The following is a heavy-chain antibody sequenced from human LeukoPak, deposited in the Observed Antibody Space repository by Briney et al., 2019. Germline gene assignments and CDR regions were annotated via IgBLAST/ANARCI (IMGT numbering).Heavy chain of an antibody. J-gene: IGHJ3*02. CDR3: ARVARFTTYYYDSSGVGAFDI. D-gene: IGHD3-22*01. V-gene: IGHV4-4*02. CDR2: IYHSGST. CDR1: GGSISSSNW. Sequence: SGTLSLTCAVSGGSISSSNWWSWVRQPPGKGLEWIGEIYHSGSTNYNPSLKSRVTISVDKSKNQFSLKLSSVTAADTAVYYCARVARFTTYYYDSSGVGAFDIWGQGTMVTVSS.